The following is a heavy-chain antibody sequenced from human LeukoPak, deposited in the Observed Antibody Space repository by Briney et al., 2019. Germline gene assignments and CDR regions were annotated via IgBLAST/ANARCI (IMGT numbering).Heavy chain of an antibody. CDR2: INHSGST. V-gene: IGHV4-34*01. D-gene: IGHD5-18*01. J-gene: IGHJ6*03. CDR1: GGSFSVYS. Sequence: SSETLSLTCAVYGGSFSVYSWSCIRQPPGKGVEWIGEINHSGSTNQSPSLMSRVIMSVDTSKNQFSLKVSSVTAADTAVYYCARVGYSFSINDWSRTGLGAYPTKYYYYMDVWGKGTTVTVSS. CDR3: ARVGYSFSINDWSRTGLGAYPTKYYYYMDV.